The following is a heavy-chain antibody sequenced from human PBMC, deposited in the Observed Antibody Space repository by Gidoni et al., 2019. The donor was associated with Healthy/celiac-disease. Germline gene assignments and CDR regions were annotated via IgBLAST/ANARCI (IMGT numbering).Heavy chain of an antibody. V-gene: IGHV3-48*03. CDR3: ARTAYDILTGYGYFDY. J-gene: IGHJ4*02. CDR2: ISSSGSTI. Sequence: EVQLVESGGGLVQPGGSLRLSCAASGFTFSSYEMNWVRQAPGKGLGGVSYISSSGSTIYYADSVKGRFTISRDNAKNSLYLQMNSLRAEDTAVYYCARTAYDILTGYGYFDYWGQGTLVTVSS. D-gene: IGHD3-9*01. CDR1: GFTFSSYE.